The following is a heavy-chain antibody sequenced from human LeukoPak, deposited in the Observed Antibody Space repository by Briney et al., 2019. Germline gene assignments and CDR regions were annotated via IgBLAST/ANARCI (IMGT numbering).Heavy chain of an antibody. J-gene: IGHJ5*02. CDR1: GGSIGSSSWY. CDR3: ATLPGVLRANWFDP. CDR2: INYSGST. Sequence: PSETLSLTCTVSGGSIGSSSWYWGWIRQSPGKGLEWIGMINYSGSTHYNPSLKNRVTISVDTSRNQFSVKLNSMTATDTAMYFCATLPGVLRANWFDPWGQGTLVTVSS. D-gene: IGHD2-8*01. V-gene: IGHV4-39*01.